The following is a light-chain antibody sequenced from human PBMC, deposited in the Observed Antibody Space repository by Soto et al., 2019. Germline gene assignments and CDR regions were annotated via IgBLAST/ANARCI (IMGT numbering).Light chain of an antibody. V-gene: IGKV3-11*01. J-gene: IGKJ3*01. Sequence: EIVLTQSPATLSLSPGERATLSCRASQSVSSYLAWYQQKPGQAPRLLIYDASNRATGIPAGFSGSGSGTDFTLTISSLEPEDFAVYYCQQRSNWLVAFGPGTKVDIK. CDR2: DAS. CDR3: QQRSNWLVA. CDR1: QSVSSY.